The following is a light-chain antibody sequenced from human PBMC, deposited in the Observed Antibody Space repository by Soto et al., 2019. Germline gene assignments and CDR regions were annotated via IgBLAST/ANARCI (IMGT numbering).Light chain of an antibody. CDR2: DAS. Sequence: EILLTHSPATLSLSPGERATLSCRASQSVSSLLAWYQQKPGQAPRLLIYDASNRATGIPARFSGSGSGTDFTLTISSLEPEDFAIYYCHQRSNWPPSFGPGTMVDIK. V-gene: IGKV3-11*01. CDR3: HQRSNWPPS. CDR1: QSVSSL. J-gene: IGKJ3*01.